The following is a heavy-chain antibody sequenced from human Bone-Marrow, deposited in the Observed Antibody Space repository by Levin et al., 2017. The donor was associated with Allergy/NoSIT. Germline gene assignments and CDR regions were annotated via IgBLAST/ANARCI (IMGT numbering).Heavy chain of an antibody. CDR3: SRSRAAPGTGWFDH. D-gene: IGHD6-13*01. J-gene: IGHJ5*02. CDR1: GASISGSDDF. Sequence: SETLSLTCTVSGASISGSDDFWGWIRQSPGKGLECLGVMDYSGRIHDNPSLKSRVTISIDTSKNQFSLKMSSVTAADTAGYYCSRSRAAPGTGWFDHWGQGSLVTVSS. V-gene: IGHV4-39*07. CDR2: MDYSGRI.